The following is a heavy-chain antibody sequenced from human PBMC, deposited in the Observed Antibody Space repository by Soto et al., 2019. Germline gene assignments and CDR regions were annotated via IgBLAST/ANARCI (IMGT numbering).Heavy chain of an antibody. D-gene: IGHD4-4*01. CDR1: GGSINNYY. CDR3: ARQVLFYSEYPSYSTDF. V-gene: IGHV4-59*08. CDR2: IYYSGST. J-gene: IGHJ6*04. Sequence: SETLSLTCTVSGGSINNYYWSWIRQPPGKGLEWIGNIYYSGSTNYNPSLKSRVTTSVDTSRNQFSLKLSSVTAADTAVYYCARQVLFYSEYPSYSTDFWGKGPTVTLSS.